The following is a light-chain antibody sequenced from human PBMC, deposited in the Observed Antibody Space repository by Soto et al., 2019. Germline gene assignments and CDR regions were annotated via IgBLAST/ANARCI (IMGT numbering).Light chain of an antibody. CDR1: SSNIGSNY. CDR3: AAWDDSLSGHVV. V-gene: IGLV1-47*01. Sequence: QSVLTQPPSASGTPGQRVTISWSGSSSNIGSNYVYWYQQLPGTAPKLLIYRNNQRPSGVPDRFSGSKSGTSASLAISGLRSEDEADYYCAAWDDSLSGHVVFGGGTNLTVL. J-gene: IGLJ2*01. CDR2: RNN.